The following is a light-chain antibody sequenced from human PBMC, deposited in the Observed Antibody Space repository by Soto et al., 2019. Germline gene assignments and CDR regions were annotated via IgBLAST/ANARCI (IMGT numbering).Light chain of an antibody. CDR1: QSVGTF. CDR2: DAS. V-gene: IGKV3-11*01. J-gene: IGKJ2*01. CDR3: QHPTNWPRT. Sequence: EVVLTQSPATLSLSPGERATLSCRASQSVGTFLAWYQQKSCQAPRIIIYDASNRAPGVPGRFSGTGSGTDFALIISSVEPEDFAVYYCQHPTNWPRTFGQGTKLDIK.